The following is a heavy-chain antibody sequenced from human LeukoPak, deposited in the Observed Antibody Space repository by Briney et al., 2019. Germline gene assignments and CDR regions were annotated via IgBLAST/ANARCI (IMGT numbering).Heavy chain of an antibody. V-gene: IGHV4-4*07. Sequence: SETLSLTCTVSGGSISSYYWSWIRQPAGKGLEWIGRIYTSGSTNYNPSLKSRVAMSVDTSKNQFSLKLSSVTAADTAVYYCARDLRCSGGSCSDYWGQGTLVTVSS. CDR2: IYTSGST. CDR1: GGSISSYY. D-gene: IGHD2-15*01. J-gene: IGHJ4*02. CDR3: ARDLRCSGGSCSDY.